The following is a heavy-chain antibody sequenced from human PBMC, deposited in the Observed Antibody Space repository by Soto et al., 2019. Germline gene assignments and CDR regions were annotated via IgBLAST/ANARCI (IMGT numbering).Heavy chain of an antibody. CDR3: ARDPSNTSGNRIWFDP. CDR2: ISCYNGDT. Sequence: QVELVQSGGEVRKPGASVKVSCKASGYSFRSHSITWVRQAPGQGLEWMGWISCYNGDTKYAQKFQGRVTVTTDTPTTPAYMELRSLRSDDTAVYYCARDPSNTSGNRIWFDPWGQGTLVTVSP. J-gene: IGHJ5*02. V-gene: IGHV1-18*04. CDR1: GYSFRSHS. D-gene: IGHD1-26*01.